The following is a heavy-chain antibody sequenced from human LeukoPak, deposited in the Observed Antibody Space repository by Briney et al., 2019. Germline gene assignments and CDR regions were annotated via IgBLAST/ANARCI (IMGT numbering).Heavy chain of an antibody. CDR2: IIPILGIA. CDR1: GGTFSSYT. V-gene: IGHV1-69*02. D-gene: IGHD2-2*01. Sequence: AASVKVSCKASGGTFSSYTISWVRQAPGQGLEWMGRIIPILGIANYAQKFQGRVTITADKSTSTAYMELSSLRSEDTAVYYCARGYCSSTSCYSGPRYFDLWGRGTLVTVSS. J-gene: IGHJ2*01. CDR3: ARGYCSSTSCYSGPRYFDL.